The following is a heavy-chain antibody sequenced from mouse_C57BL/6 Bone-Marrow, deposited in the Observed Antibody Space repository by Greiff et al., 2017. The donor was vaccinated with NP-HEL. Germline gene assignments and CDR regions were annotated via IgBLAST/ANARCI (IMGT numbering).Heavy chain of an antibody. J-gene: IGHJ2*01. Sequence: VQLQQSGPGLVKPSQSLSLTCSVTGYSITSGYYWNWIRQFPGNKLEWMGYISYDGSNNYNPSLKNRISITRDTSKNQFFLKLNSVTTEDTATYYCARGGYDYDVGYFDYWGQGTTLTVSS. D-gene: IGHD2-4*01. V-gene: IGHV3-6*01. CDR2: ISYDGSN. CDR3: ARGGYDYDVGYFDY. CDR1: GYSITSGYY.